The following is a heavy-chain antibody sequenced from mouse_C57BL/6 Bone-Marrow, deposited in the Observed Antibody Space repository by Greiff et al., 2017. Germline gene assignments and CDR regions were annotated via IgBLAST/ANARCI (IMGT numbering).Heavy chain of an antibody. CDR3: AKGNGSRNWYFDV. CDR2: IWRGGST. V-gene: IGHV2-5*01. Sequence: QVQLQQSGPGLVQPSQSLSITCTVSGFSLTSSGVHWVRQSPGKGLEWLGVIWRGGSTDSNAAFMSRLSITKDNSKSQVFFKMNSLQADDTAIYYCAKGNGSRNWYFDVWGTGTTVTVSS. CDR1: GFSLTSSG. D-gene: IGHD1-1*01. J-gene: IGHJ1*03.